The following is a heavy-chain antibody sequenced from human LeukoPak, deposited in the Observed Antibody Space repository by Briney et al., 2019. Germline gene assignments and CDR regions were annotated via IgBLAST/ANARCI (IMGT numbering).Heavy chain of an antibody. CDR1: GFTFTTYS. CDR3: ARDLGAFDDFDY. CDR2: ISSSSTYI. D-gene: IGHD1-26*01. Sequence: GGSLRLSCAASGFTFTTYSMNWVRQAPGKGLARVSSISSSSTYIYYADSVKGRFTISRDNAKNSLYLQMNSLITEDAGIYYCARDLGAFDDFDYWGQGTLVTVSS. V-gene: IGHV3-21*01. J-gene: IGHJ4*02.